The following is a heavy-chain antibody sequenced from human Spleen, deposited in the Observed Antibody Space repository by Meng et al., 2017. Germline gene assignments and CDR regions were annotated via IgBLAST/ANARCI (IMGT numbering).Heavy chain of an antibody. CDR2: IYYSGST. D-gene: IGHD3-22*01. CDR3: ARINYYNSSGSYYFDY. CDR1: GGSISSDGYY. Sequence: SETLSLTCTVSGGSISSDGYYWSWIRQHPGKGLEWIGYIYYSGSTYYNPSLKSRVTISVDTSKNQFSRKLSSVTAADTAVYYCARINYYNSSGSYYFDYWDQGTLVPSPQ. J-gene: IGHJ4*02. V-gene: IGHV4-31*03.